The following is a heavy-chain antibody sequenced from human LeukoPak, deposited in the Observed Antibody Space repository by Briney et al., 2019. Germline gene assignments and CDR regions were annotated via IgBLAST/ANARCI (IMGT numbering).Heavy chain of an antibody. Sequence: ASVKVSCKASGYTFTGYYMHWVRQAPGQGLEWMGWINPNSGGTNYAQKFQGRVTMTRDTSISTAYMELSRLRSDDTAVYYCARGKIVVVPAAMKNWFDPWGQGTLVTVSS. CDR1: GYTFTGYY. CDR3: ARGKIVVVPAAMKNWFDP. J-gene: IGHJ5*02. D-gene: IGHD2-2*01. V-gene: IGHV1-2*02. CDR2: INPNSGGT.